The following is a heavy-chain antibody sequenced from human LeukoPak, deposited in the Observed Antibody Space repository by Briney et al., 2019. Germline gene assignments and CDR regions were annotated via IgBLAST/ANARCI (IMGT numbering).Heavy chain of an antibody. CDR1: GGSVTSTNW. V-gene: IGHV4-4*02. Sequence: SETLSLICDGSGGSVTSTNWWSWVRQPPGKGLEWIGEVHLDGRTNYNPSVKSRLIMSVDLPENHISLKLTSVTAADTAVYYCARHGGFYRPHDYSGQGTLVTVSS. CDR2: VHLDGRT. J-gene: IGHJ4*02. D-gene: IGHD2/OR15-2a*01. CDR3: ARHGGFYRPHDY.